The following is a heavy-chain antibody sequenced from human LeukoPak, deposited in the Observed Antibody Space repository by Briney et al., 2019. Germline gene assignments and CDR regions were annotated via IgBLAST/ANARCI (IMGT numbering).Heavy chain of an antibody. CDR3: ARVGYSSSWYYYYGMDV. V-gene: IGHV4-4*07. J-gene: IGHJ6*02. CDR2: IYTSGST. Sequence: SETLSLTCTVSGGSIGSYYWSWIRQPAGKGLEWIGRIYTSGSTNYNPSLKSRVTMSVDTSKNQFSLKLSSVTAADTAVYYCARVGYSSSWYYYYGMDVWGQGTTVTVSS. CDR1: GGSIGSYY. D-gene: IGHD6-13*01.